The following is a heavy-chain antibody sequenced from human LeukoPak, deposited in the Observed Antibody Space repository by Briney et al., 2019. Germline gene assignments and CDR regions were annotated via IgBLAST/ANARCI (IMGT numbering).Heavy chain of an antibody. CDR1: GSSFTSYW. J-gene: IGHJ5*02. D-gene: IGHD5-18*01. CDR2: IYLGDSDT. CDR3: ARRDTVMGNWFDP. Sequence: GESLKISCKGSGSSFTSYWIGWVRQMPGKGLEWMGIIYLGDSDTRYSPSFQRQVTISADKSISTAYLQWSSLKASDTAMYYCARRDTVMGNWFDPWGQGNLVIVSS. V-gene: IGHV5-51*01.